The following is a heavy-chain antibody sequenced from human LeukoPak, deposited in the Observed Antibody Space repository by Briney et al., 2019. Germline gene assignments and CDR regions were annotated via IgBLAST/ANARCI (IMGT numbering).Heavy chain of an antibody. CDR1: GGTFSSYA. Sequence: SVKVSCKASGGTFSSYAISWVRQAPGQGLEWMGGIIPIFGTANYAQKFQGRVTITADKSTSTAYMELSSLRSEDTAVYYCARGPYYYDSSGYYYDAFDIWGQGTMVTVSS. J-gene: IGHJ3*02. CDR2: IIPIFGTA. D-gene: IGHD3-22*01. CDR3: ARGPYYYDSSGYYYDAFDI. V-gene: IGHV1-69*06.